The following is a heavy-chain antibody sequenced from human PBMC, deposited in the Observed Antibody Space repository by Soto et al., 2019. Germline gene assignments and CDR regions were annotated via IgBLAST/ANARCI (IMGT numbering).Heavy chain of an antibody. D-gene: IGHD4-17*01. Sequence: PGGSLRLSCAASGFTFSSYAMHWVRQAPGKGLEWVAVISYDGSNKYYADSVKGRFTISRDNSKNTLYLQMNSLRAEDTAVYYCASPYDPTVTTMGFDYWGQRSLVTVPA. CDR2: ISYDGSNK. CDR1: GFTFSSYA. CDR3: ASPYDPTVTTMGFDY. V-gene: IGHV3-30-3*01. J-gene: IGHJ4*02.